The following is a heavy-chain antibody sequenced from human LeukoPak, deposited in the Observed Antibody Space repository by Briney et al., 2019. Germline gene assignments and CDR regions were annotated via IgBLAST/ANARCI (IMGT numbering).Heavy chain of an antibody. V-gene: IGHV4-59*01. D-gene: IGHD3-22*01. CDR1: GGSISSYY. CDR3: ARGFPDMIVVALGPFDY. J-gene: IGHJ4*02. Sequence: PSETLSLTCTVSGGSISSYYWSWIRQPPGKGLEWIGYIYYSGSTNYNPSLKSRVTISVDTSKNQFSLKPSSVTAADTAVYYCARGFPDMIVVALGPFDYWGQGTLVTVSS. CDR2: IYYSGST.